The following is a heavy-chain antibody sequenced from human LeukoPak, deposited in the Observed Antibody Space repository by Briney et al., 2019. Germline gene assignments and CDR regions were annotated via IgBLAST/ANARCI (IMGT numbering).Heavy chain of an antibody. CDR1: GVSISPYY. CDR2: IYTSGGT. CDR3: ARVSCTSASCSYYYYMDV. V-gene: IGHV4-4*07. J-gene: IGHJ6*03. D-gene: IGHD2-2*01. Sequence: SETLSLTCTVSGVSISPYYWSWVRQPAGKGLEWIGRIYTSGGTNYNPSLKSRVTMSIDTSKNQFSLKLSSVTAADTAVYHCARVSCTSASCSYYYYMDVWGKGTTVTVSS.